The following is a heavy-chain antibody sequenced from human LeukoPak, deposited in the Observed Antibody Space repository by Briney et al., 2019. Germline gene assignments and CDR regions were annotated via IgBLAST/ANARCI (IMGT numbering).Heavy chain of an antibody. D-gene: IGHD4/OR15-4a*01. CDR1: GFTFSSYS. Sequence: TGGSLRLSCAASGFTFSSYSMNWVRQAPGKGLEWVSSISSSSSYIYYADSVKGRFTISRDNAKNSLYLQMNSLRAEDTAVYYCAKDHAGMVPFRWGQGTLVTVSS. CDR2: ISSSSSYI. CDR3: AKDHAGMVPFR. V-gene: IGHV3-21*01. J-gene: IGHJ4*02.